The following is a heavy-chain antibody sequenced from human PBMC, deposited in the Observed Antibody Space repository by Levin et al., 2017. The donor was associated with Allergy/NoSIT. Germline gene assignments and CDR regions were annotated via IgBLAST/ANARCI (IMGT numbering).Heavy chain of an antibody. CDR3: ARGYSTAYFIFDV. Sequence: LSLTCATSGFLFGSYVMNWVRPAPGKGLEYVATILSSTSSTDYADSVKGRFTISRDNAKNTLYLQMDSLRPEDTAVYYCARGYSTAYFIFDVWGQGTTVTVSS. D-gene: IGHD1-26*01. V-gene: IGHV3-64*02. CDR1: GFLFGSYV. J-gene: IGHJ3*01. CDR2: ILSSTSST.